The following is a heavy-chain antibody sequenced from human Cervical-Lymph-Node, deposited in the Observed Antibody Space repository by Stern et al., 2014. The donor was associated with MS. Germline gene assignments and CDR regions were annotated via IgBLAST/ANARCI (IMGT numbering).Heavy chain of an antibody. CDR2: IYPGDSDT. CDR3: ARSRDLGYCSGGSCYFDY. D-gene: IGHD2-15*01. Sequence: VQLVESGAEVKKPGESLKISCKGSGYSFTSYWIGWVRQMPGKGLEWMGIIYPGDSDTRYSPSFQGQVTISADKSISTAYLQWSSLKASDTAMYYCARSRDLGYCSGGSCYFDYWGQGTLVTVSS. V-gene: IGHV5-51*01. CDR1: GYSFTSYW. J-gene: IGHJ4*02.